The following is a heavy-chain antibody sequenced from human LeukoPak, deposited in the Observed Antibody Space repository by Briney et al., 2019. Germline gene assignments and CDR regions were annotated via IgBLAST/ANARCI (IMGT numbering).Heavy chain of an antibody. Sequence: GESLKISCKGSGYSFNTYWIGWVRQMPGKGLEWMGIIYPGDSDTRYTPSFQGQVTISADKSISTAYLQWSSLKASDTAMYYCARSPDCSSTSCYYRYCSGGSCYSSHFDYWGQGTLVTVSS. CDR2: IYPGDSDT. CDR3: ARSPDCSSTSCYYRYCSGGSCYSSHFDY. CDR1: GYSFNTYW. D-gene: IGHD2-15*01. J-gene: IGHJ4*02. V-gene: IGHV5-51*01.